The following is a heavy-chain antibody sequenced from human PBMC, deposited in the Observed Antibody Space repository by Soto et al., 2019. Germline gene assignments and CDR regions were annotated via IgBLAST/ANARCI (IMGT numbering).Heavy chain of an antibody. CDR1: AINFRSYA. D-gene: IGHD3-3*01. CDR2: VGGSGSDT. Sequence: PGGSLRLSCSASAINFRSYAMSWVRQAPGKGLEWVSAVGGSGSDTYYADSVKGRFTISRDDSKNTLYLHMSSLRVVDTAIYYCAKRQSFDFWSGYLPFFDYWGQGTPVTVSS. V-gene: IGHV3-23*01. J-gene: IGHJ4*02. CDR3: AKRQSFDFWSGYLPFFDY.